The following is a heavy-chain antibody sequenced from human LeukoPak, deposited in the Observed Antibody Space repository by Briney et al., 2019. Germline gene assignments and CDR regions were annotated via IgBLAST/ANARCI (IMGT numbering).Heavy chain of an antibody. CDR2: ISYDGSNK. V-gene: IGHV3-30*19. CDR3: ARDPRIQLWLRGSYYFDY. D-gene: IGHD5-18*01. Sequence: GGSLRLSCAASGFTFSSYGMHWVRQAPGKGLEWVAVISYDGSNKYYADSVKGRFTISRDNSKNTLYLQMNSLRAEDTAVYYCARDPRIQLWLRGSYYFDYWGQGTLVAVSS. J-gene: IGHJ4*02. CDR1: GFTFSSYG.